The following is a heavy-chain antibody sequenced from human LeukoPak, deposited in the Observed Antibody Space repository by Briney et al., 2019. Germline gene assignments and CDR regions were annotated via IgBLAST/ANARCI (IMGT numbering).Heavy chain of an antibody. J-gene: IGHJ4*02. Sequence: SETLSLTCTVSGGSISGYYWSWIRQPPGKGLEWIGYIYYSGSTNSNPSLKSRVTISVDTSKNQFSLKLSSVTAADTAVYYCARDGPLAVAYFDYWGQGTLVTVSS. D-gene: IGHD6-19*01. CDR3: ARDGPLAVAYFDY. CDR1: GGSISGYY. V-gene: IGHV4-59*12. CDR2: IYYSGST.